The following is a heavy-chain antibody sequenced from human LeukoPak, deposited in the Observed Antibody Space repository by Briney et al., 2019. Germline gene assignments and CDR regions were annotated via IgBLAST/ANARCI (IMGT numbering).Heavy chain of an antibody. J-gene: IGHJ4*02. D-gene: IGHD3-10*01. CDR1: GFTFSSYA. V-gene: IGHV3-30-3*01. Sequence: GGSLRLSCAASGFTFSSYAMHWVRQAPGKGLEWVAVISYDGSNKYYADSVKGRFTISRDNSKNTLYLQMNSLRAEDTAVYYCAKPFGEIDYWGQGTLVIVSS. CDR3: AKPFGEIDY. CDR2: ISYDGSNK.